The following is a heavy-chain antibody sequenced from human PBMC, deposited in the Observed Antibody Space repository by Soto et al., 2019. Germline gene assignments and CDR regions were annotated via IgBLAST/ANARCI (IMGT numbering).Heavy chain of an antibody. Sequence: GGSLRLSCAASGFTFSSYDMHWVRQATGKGLEWVSAIGTAGDTYYPGSVKGRFTISRENAKNSLYLQMNSLRAGDTAVYYCARDFPLSQYYDILGGWFDPWGQGTLVTVSS. CDR2: IGTAGDT. V-gene: IGHV3-13*01. CDR3: ARDFPLSQYYDILGGWFDP. D-gene: IGHD3-9*01. CDR1: GFTFSSYD. J-gene: IGHJ5*02.